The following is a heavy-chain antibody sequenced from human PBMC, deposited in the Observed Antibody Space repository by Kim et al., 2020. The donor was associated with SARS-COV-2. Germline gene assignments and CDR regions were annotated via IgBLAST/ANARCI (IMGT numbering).Heavy chain of an antibody. CDR2: IKSKTYGGAT. CDR1: GLTLSNAW. Sequence: GGSLRLSCAASGLTLSNAWMSWVRQAPGKGLEWVGRIKSKTYGGATDYAAPGTGRFTISRDDSRNTLYLQMNSLKTEDTALYYCATDLYSGSYYPSFDYWGQGTLVTVSS. V-gene: IGHV3-15*01. D-gene: IGHD1-26*01. CDR3: ATDLYSGSYYPSFDY. J-gene: IGHJ4*02.